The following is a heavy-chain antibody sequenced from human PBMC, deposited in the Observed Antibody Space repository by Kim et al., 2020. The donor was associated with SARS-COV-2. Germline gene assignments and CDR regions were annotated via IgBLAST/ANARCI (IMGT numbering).Heavy chain of an antibody. Sequence: GGSLRLSCAASGFTFSSYAMSWVRQAPGKGLEWVSVIYSGGSSTYYADSVKGRFTISRDNSKNTLYLQMNSLRAEDTAVYYCAKGWEYLDYWGQGTLVTV. CDR3: AKGWEYLDY. D-gene: IGHD1-26*01. V-gene: IGHV3-23*03. J-gene: IGHJ4*02. CDR1: GFTFSSYA. CDR2: IYSGGSST.